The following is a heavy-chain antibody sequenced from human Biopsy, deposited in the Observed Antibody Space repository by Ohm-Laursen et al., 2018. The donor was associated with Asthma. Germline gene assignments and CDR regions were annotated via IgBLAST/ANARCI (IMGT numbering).Heavy chain of an antibody. J-gene: IGHJ1*01. CDR1: GLTFGDYW. CDR2: IKHDGTEK. D-gene: IGHD3-3*02. CDR3: ARTFHFWSPYHAEHYQL. Sequence: SLRLSCAATGLTFGDYWMSWVRQVPGKELEWVANIKHDGTEKNHVDSLKGRFTISRDNAKNSLYLQMNSLRAEDTAVYYCARTFHFWSPYHAEHYQLWGQGTLVTVPS. V-gene: IGHV3-7*01.